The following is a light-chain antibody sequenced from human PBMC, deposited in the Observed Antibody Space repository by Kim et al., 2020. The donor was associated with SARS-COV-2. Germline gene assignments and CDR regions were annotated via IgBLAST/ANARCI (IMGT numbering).Light chain of an antibody. J-gene: IGKJ4*01. Sequence: ASVGDRVTLTCRARQIISSWLAWYQQKPGKAPKVLIYDVFTLETGVPSRFSGSGSGTEFTLTISSLQPDDFATYYCQQYRTYPLTFGGGTKVEIK. CDR3: QQYRTYPLT. CDR1: QIISSW. CDR2: DVF. V-gene: IGKV1-5*01.